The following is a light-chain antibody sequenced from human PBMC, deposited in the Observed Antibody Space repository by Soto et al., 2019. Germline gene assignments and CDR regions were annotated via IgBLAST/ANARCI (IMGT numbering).Light chain of an antibody. CDR2: DAS. CDR1: QDITNY. Sequence: DIQMTQSPSSLSASVGDRVTITCQASQDITNYLNWYQQKPGKAPKLLIYDASNFERGVPSRFSGSGSGTDFTFTISSLQPEDTATYYCQQYDNLPGTFGPGTKVDIK. J-gene: IGKJ3*01. V-gene: IGKV1-33*01. CDR3: QQYDNLPGT.